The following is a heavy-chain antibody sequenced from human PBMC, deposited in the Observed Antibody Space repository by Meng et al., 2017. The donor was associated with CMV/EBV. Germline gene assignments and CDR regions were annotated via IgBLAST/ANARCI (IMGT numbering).Heavy chain of an antibody. CDR3: ASSSSAGYYYYYGMDV. CDR1: GYTFTSYD. CDR2: MNPNSGNT. V-gene: IGHV1-8*01. D-gene: IGHD6-6*01. J-gene: IGHJ6*02. Sequence: SVKVSCKASGYTFTSYDINWVRQATGQGREWMGWMNPNSGNTGYAQKFQGRVTMTRNTSISTAYMELSSLRSEDTAVYYCASSSSAGYYYYYGMDVWGQGTTVTVSS.